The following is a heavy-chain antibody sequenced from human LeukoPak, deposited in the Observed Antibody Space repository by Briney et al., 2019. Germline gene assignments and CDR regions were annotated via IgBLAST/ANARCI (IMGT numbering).Heavy chain of an antibody. CDR1: GFTFSSYA. CDR2: ISYDGSNK. J-gene: IGHJ5*02. V-gene: IGHV3-30*04. CDR3: ARLAIVVVVAASWFDP. Sequence: GGSLRLSCAASGFTFSSYAMHWVRQAPGKGLEWVAVISYDGSNKYYADSVKGRFTISRDNSKNTLYLQMNSLRAEDTAVYYCARLAIVVVVAASWFDPWGQGTLVTVSS. D-gene: IGHD2-15*01.